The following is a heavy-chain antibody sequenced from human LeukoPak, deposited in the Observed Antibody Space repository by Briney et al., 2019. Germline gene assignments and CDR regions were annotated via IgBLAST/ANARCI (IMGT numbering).Heavy chain of an antibody. J-gene: IGHJ4*02. CDR1: GGTFSSYA. CDR3: ARNHRTQLTDY. CDR2: ISAYNGNT. Sequence: ASVKVSCKASGGTFSSYAISWVRQAPGQGLEWMGWISAYNGNTNYAQKLQGRVTMTTDTSTSTAYMELRSLRSDDTAVYYCARNHRTQLTDYWGQGTLVTVSS. V-gene: IGHV1-18*01. D-gene: IGHD1-1*01.